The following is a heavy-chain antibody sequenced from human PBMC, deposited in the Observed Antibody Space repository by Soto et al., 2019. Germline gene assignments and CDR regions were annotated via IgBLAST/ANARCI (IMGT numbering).Heavy chain of an antibody. CDR3: VPANGGVARG. J-gene: IGHJ3*01. D-gene: IGHD2-2*01. Sequence: EVQLVESGGGLVQPGRSLRLSCATSGFTFDNYALHWVRQVPGKGLEWVSGISWNGFYTDYADSVKGRFAISRDDAKTSLYLQMNNLRPEDTALYYCVPANGGVARGWGQGTMVTVSS. V-gene: IGHV3-9*01. CDR2: ISWNGFYT. CDR1: GFTFDNYA.